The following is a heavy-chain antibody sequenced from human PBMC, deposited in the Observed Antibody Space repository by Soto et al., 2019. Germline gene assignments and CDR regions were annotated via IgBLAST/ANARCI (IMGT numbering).Heavy chain of an antibody. CDR3: ARGDGRWLQNYYFDY. D-gene: IGHD5-12*01. CDR2: IYYSGST. CDR1: GGSISSYY. Sequence: PSETLSLTCTVSGGSISSYYWNWIRQPPGKGLEWIGYIYYSGSTNYNPSLKSRVTISVDTSKNQFSLKLSPVTAADTAVYYCARGDGRWLQNYYFDYWGQGTLVTVSS. V-gene: IGHV4-59*01. J-gene: IGHJ4*02.